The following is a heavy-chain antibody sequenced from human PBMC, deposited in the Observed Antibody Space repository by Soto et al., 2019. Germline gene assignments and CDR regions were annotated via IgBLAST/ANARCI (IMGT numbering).Heavy chain of an antibody. V-gene: IGHV4-4*08. J-gene: IGHJ4*02. CDR1: GDSISSYY. CDR3: AREMGLITLVRGPQLAPFDY. D-gene: IGHD3-10*01. CDR2: IYYSGST. Sequence: SETLSLTCSVSGDSISSYYWTWIRQPPGKGLEWIGCIYYSGSTYYNPSLKSRVTISVDTSKTQFSLKLSSVTAADTAVYYCAREMGLITLVRGPQLAPFDYWGQGTLVTVSS.